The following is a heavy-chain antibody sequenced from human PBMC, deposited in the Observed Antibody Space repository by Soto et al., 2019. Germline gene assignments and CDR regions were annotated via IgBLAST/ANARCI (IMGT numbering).Heavy chain of an antibody. CDR2: IYYSGST. D-gene: IGHD3-3*01. V-gene: IGHV4-61*01. J-gene: IGHJ5*02. CDR3: ARVLFGRGNWFDP. Sequence: SETLSLTCTVSGGSISSGYYCWIRLRQPPGKGLEWIGYIYYSGSTNYNPSLKSRVTISVDTSKNQFSLKLSSVTAADTAVYYCARVLFGRGNWFDPWGQGTLVTVSS. CDR1: GGSISSGYYC.